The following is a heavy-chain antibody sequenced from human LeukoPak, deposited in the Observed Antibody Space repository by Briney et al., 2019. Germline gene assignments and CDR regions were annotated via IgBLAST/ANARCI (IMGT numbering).Heavy chain of an antibody. Sequence: ASVKVSCTASGYTFTSYYMHWVRQAPGQGLEWMGIINPSGGSTSYAQKFQGRVTMTRDTSTSTVYMELSSLRSEDTAVYYCARGAPYYYDSSGYLFDYWGQGTLVTVSS. CDR1: GYTFTSYY. CDR3: ARGAPYYYDSSGYLFDY. J-gene: IGHJ4*02. D-gene: IGHD3-22*01. CDR2: INPSGGST. V-gene: IGHV1-46*01.